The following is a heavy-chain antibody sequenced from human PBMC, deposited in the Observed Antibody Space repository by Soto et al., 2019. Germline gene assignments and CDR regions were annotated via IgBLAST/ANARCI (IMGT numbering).Heavy chain of an antibody. Sequence: QVQLQESGPGLVKPSETLSLTCTVSGGSISSYYWSWIRQPPGKGLEWIGYIYYSGSTNYNPSLKSRVTISVDTSNNQFSLKLSSVTAPDTAVYYCARESQTVTYDAFDIWGQGTMVTVSS. CDR3: ARESQTVTYDAFDI. CDR2: IYYSGST. D-gene: IGHD4-17*01. V-gene: IGHV4-59*01. CDR1: GGSISSYY. J-gene: IGHJ3*02.